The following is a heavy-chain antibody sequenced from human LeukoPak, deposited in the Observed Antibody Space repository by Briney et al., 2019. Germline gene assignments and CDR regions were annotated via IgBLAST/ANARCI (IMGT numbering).Heavy chain of an antibody. Sequence: PSETLSLTCSVSGGAIISYYWSWIRQPAGKGPEWIGRIYPTGNTDYSPSLKTRVTMSTDLSKKQFSLRLRSVTAADTAVYYCARLKFYDSTGYSPGYYMDVRGKGTAVTVSS. V-gene: IGHV4-4*07. CDR2: IYPTGNT. CDR1: GGAIISYY. D-gene: IGHD3-22*01. CDR3: ARLKFYDSTGYSPGYYMDV. J-gene: IGHJ6*03.